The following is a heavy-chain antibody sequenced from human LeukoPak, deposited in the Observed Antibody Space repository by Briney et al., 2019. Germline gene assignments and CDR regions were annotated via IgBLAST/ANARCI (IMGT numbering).Heavy chain of an antibody. V-gene: IGHV3-30*02. D-gene: IGHD6-13*01. J-gene: IGHJ4*02. CDR2: IRFDGSNVGSNV. CDR3: AKGSAGYTSTWDRYFDY. Sequence: GGSLRLSCATSGFTFSTYGMHWVRQAPGKGLEWVAFIRFDGSNVGSNVYYADSVKGRFTISRDNSKNTLYLQMNSLRAEDTAVYYCAKGSAGYTSTWDRYFDYWGQGTLVTVSS. CDR1: GFTFSTYG.